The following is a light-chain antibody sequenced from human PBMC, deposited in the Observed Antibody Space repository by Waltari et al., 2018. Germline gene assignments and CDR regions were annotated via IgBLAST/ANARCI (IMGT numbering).Light chain of an antibody. J-gene: IGLJ2*01. CDR2: DVT. V-gene: IGLV2-14*03. CDR3: TSYTSTNTVI. CDR1: SGDIGGYHY. Sequence: QSALPQPASVSGSPGQSITISCTGTSGDIGGYHYVSWYQQHPGKAPKLMIYDVTRWPSGVSNRFSGSKSGNTASLTISGLQAEDEADYYCTSYTSTNTVIFGGGTKVTV.